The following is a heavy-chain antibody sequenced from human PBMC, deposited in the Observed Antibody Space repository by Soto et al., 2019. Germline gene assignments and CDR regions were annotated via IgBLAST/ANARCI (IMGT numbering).Heavy chain of an antibody. CDR3: ARSKRGRYCTNGVCSLDYYYGMDV. J-gene: IGHJ6*02. V-gene: IGHV1-69*13. D-gene: IGHD2-8*01. CDR1: GGTFSSYA. CDR2: IITIFGTA. Sequence: GASVKVSCKASGGTFSSYAISWVRQAPGQGLEWMGGIITIFGTANYAQKFQGRVTITADESTSTAYMELSSLRSEDTALYYFARSKRGRYCTNGVCSLDYYYGMDVWGQGTTVTVSS.